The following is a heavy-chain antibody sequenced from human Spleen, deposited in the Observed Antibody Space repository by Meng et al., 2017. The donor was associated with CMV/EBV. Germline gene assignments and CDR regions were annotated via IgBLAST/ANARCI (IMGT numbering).Heavy chain of an antibody. D-gene: IGHD3-16*01. J-gene: IGHJ5*02. Sequence: QVQLVQSGSEVKKPGASVTISCKGSGYIFTSRTMNWVRQAPGQGLEWMGWINTKTGNPTYAQGFTGRYVFSLDTSVSTAYLHINNLRTEDTAIYYCTRGHYDESWGQGTLVTVSS. V-gene: IGHV7-4-1*02. CDR2: INTKTGNP. CDR3: TRGHYDES. CDR1: GYIFTSRT.